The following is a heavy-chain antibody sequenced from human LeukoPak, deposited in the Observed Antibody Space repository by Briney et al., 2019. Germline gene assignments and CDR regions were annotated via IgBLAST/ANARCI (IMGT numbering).Heavy chain of an antibody. V-gene: IGHV4-34*01. CDR2: INHSGIT. CDR3: ARGTGLGSNLGGSHYFDF. Sequence: SETLSLTCGVYGGSFTVYYWTWIRQPPGKGLEWIGQINHSGITNHNPSLKSRVTISVDMSKDQFSLKLSSVTAGDTAVYYCARGTGLGSNLGGSHYFDFWGQGTLVTVSS. CDR1: GGSFTVYY. D-gene: IGHD4-23*01. J-gene: IGHJ4*02.